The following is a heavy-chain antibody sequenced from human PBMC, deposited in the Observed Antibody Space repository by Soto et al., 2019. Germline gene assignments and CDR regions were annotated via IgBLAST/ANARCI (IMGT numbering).Heavy chain of an antibody. CDR1: GGSISSGGYS. CDR2: IYHSGST. V-gene: IGHV4-30-2*01. J-gene: IGHJ5*01. D-gene: IGHD2-21*01. CDR3: AGRGCGAAGDS. Sequence: QLQLQESGSGLVKPSQTLSLTCAVSGGSISSGGYSWSWIRQPPGKGLEWIGYIYHSGSTYYNPSXKXXVTISVDRSQYQFSRTLSSVTAADTAVYCCAGRGCGAAGDSWGQGTLVTVSS.